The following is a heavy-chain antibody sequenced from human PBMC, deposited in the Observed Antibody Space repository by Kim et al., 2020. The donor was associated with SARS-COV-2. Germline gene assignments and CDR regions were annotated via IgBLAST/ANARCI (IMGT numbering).Heavy chain of an antibody. D-gene: IGHD2-2*02. CDR1: GYTFTSYG. J-gene: IGHJ4*02. V-gene: IGHV1-18*01. CDR2: ISAYNGNT. Sequence: ASVKVSCKASGYTFTSYGISWVRQAPGQGLEWMGWISAYNGNTNYAQKLQGRVTMTTDTSTSTAYMELRSLRSDDTAVYYCARDPHYIVVVPAAIGSLTGFDYWGQGTLVTVSS. CDR3: ARDPHYIVVVPAAIGSLTGFDY.